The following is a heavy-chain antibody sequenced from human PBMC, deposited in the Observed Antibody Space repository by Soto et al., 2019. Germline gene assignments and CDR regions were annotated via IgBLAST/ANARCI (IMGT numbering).Heavy chain of an antibody. CDR3: AKDHVVGHSYYGMDV. V-gene: IGHV1-69*01. D-gene: IGHD3-22*01. J-gene: IGHJ6*02. CDR1: GGTLSNYA. Sequence: QVQLVQSGAEVKKPGSSVKVSCKASGGTLSNYAISWVRQAPGQGLEWMGVISPIFASANYAQRFQGRLMITADESTSTAYMELSSLRSEDTAVYYCAKDHVVGHSYYGMDVWGQGTTVTVSS. CDR2: ISPIFASA.